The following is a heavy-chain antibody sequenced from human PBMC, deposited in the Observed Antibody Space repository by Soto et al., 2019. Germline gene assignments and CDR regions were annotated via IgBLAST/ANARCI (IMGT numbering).Heavy chain of an antibody. D-gene: IGHD2-15*01. Sequence: PGGSLRLSCAASGFTFSDYSINWVRQAPGKGLEWVSSISGSSTYIYYADSLKGRFTISRENAKNSLYLQINSLRAEDTAVYYCARLTYCSGGSCDRNFDNWGQGTLVTVSS. CDR2: ISGSSTYI. V-gene: IGHV3-21*01. J-gene: IGHJ4*02. CDR3: ARLTYCSGGSCDRNFDN. CDR1: GFTFSDYS.